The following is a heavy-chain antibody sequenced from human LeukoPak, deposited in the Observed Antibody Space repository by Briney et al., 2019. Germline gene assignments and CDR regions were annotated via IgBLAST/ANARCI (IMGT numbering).Heavy chain of an antibody. D-gene: IGHD3-10*01. CDR2: ISGSSSTI. CDR1: GFTFSSYS. Sequence: PGGSLRLSCAASGFTFSSYSMNWVRQAPGKGLVWVSYISGSSSTIYYADSVKGRFTISRDNSRNTLYLQVNSLTAEDTAVYYCASILRSSSGYYFDYWGQGTLVTVSS. V-gene: IGHV3-48*01. CDR3: ASILRSSSGYYFDY. J-gene: IGHJ4*02.